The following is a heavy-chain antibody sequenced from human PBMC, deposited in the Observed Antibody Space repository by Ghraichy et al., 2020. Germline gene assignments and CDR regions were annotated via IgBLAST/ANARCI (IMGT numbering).Heavy chain of an antibody. CDR3: ARDQGAYYYYRMDV. Sequence: ESLNISCTVSGGSVSGGSSYWNWIRQPPGKGLEWIGCIYNSDSTNYNPSLKSRLTISLDTSKNQFSLKLRSVTAADTAVYYCARDQGAYYYYRMDVWGQGTTVTVSS. J-gene: IGHJ6*02. CDR2: IYNSDST. CDR1: GGSVSGGSSY. V-gene: IGHV4-61*01.